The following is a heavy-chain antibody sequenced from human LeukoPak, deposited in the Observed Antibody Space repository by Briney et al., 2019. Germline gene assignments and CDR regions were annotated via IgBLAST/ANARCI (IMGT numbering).Heavy chain of an antibody. J-gene: IGHJ3*02. D-gene: IGHD3-3*01. CDR3: ARSSARGITIFGVVPGAFDI. Sequence: SSVKISCKASGYTFNKYGISWVRQAPGQGLEWMGWISCYNGDTNYAQKLQGRVTLSTDTPTSTAYMELSSLRSEDTAVYYCARSSARGITIFGVVPGAFDIWGQGTMVTVSS. CDR2: ISCYNGDT. V-gene: IGHV1-18*01. CDR1: GYTFNKYG.